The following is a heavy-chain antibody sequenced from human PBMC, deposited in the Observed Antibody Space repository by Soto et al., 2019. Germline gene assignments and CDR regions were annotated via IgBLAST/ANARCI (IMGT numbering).Heavy chain of an antibody. CDR1: VFTLRSYA. CDR3: AKGSATSRPYYFDY. J-gene: IGHJ4*02. Sequence: GSLRLACVASVFTLRSYAMSWVRQAPGKGLEWVPAITGDGGDTFHADSVRGRLTISRDNSRNTLYLQMDSLRAEDTALYYCAKGSATSRPYYFDYWGQGTLVTVSS. CDR2: ITGDGGDT. V-gene: IGHV3-23*01.